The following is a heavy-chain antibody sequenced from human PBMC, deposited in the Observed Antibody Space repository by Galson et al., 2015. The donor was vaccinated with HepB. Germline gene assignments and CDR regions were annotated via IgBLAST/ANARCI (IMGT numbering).Heavy chain of an antibody. CDR3: ARDAHGGATLGEGNVDY. J-gene: IGHJ4*02. Sequence: SVKVSCKASGYTFTSYGISWVRQAPGQGLEWMGWISAYNGNTNYAQKLQGRATMTTDTSTSTAYMELRSLRSDDTAVYYCARDAHGGATLGEGNVDYWGQGTLVTVSS. CDR1: GYTFTSYG. D-gene: IGHD1-26*01. V-gene: IGHV1-18*01. CDR2: ISAYNGNT.